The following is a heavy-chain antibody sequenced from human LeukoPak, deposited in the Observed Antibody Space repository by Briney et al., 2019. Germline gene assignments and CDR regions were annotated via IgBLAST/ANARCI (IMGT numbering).Heavy chain of an antibody. CDR1: GGSISSSSSNC. D-gene: IGHD1-26*01. Sequence: PSETLSLTCAVSGGSISSSSSNCWTWVRQPPGKGLEWIGEIYHSGATNYNPSLKSRVTISVDTSKNQFSLKLSSVTAADTAVYYCARGYSGSPYYFDYWGQGTLVTVSS. V-gene: IGHV4-4*02. CDR2: IYHSGAT. CDR3: ARGYSGSPYYFDY. J-gene: IGHJ4*02.